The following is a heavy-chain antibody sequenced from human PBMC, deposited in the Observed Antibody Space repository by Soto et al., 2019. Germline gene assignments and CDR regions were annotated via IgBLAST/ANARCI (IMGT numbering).Heavy chain of an antibody. CDR2: INPSGGST. CDR1: GYTFTSYY. V-gene: IGHV1-46*01. D-gene: IGHD2-15*01. J-gene: IGHJ6*02. CDR3: ARDEYCSGGSCYSYYYYGMDV. Sequence: ASVKVSCKASGYTFTSYYMHWVRQAPGQGLEWMGIINPSGGSTSYAQKFQGRVTMTRDTSTSTVHMELSSLRSEDTAVYYCARDEYCSGGSCYSYYYYGMDVWGQGTTVTVSS.